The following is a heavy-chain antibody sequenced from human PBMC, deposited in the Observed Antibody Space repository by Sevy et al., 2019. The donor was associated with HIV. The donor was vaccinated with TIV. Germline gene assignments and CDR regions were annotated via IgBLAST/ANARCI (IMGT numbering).Heavy chain of an antibody. Sequence: GGSLRLSCAASGFTFINYWMHWVRQVPGKGLVWVSRINIDGSTTTYADSVKGRFTISRDNAKNTLYLQMNSLRVEDTAVYYGVSRIVGFTAAWGGFDSWGQGTLVTVSS. CDR2: INIDGSTT. D-gene: IGHD1-26*01. CDR1: GFTFINYW. J-gene: IGHJ5*01. CDR3: VSRIVGFTAAWGGFDS. V-gene: IGHV3-74*01.